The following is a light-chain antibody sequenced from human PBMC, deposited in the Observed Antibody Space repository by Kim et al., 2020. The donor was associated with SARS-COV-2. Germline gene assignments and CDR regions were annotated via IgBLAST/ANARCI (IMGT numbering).Light chain of an antibody. Sequence: QSALTQPASLSGSPGQSITISCTGTSNDIGAYNYVSWYQQYPGKAPQVTIYEVNKRPSGVSDRFSGSKSGNTASLTISGLQAEDEADYYCSSFASYSTLVLGGGTRLTVL. J-gene: IGLJ2*01. CDR3: SSFASYSTLV. CDR1: SNDIGAYNY. V-gene: IGLV2-14*03. CDR2: EVN.